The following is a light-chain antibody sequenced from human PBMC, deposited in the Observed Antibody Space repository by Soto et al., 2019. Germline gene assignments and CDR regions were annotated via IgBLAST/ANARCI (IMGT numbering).Light chain of an antibody. V-gene: IGLV1-47*02. Sequence: QSVLTQPPSASGTAGQLVTISCSGRDSNIGSNSVYWYQHLPRMAPKILIHYNNQRPSGVHDRLSRSWSGTSASLPIVGPRSEDEAVYYCAAWDASLSGCVFSSGTKVTV. J-gene: IGLJ1*01. CDR2: YNN. CDR3: AAWDASLSGCV. CDR1: DSNIGSNS.